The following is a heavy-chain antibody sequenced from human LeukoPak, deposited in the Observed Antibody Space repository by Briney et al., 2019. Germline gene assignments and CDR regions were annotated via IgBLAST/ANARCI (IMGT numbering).Heavy chain of an antibody. V-gene: IGHV3-21*04. Sequence: GGSLRLSCAASGLTFNKYYMTWIRQAPGKGLEWVSSISSSSSYIYYADSVKGRFTISRDNAKNSLYLQMNSLRAEDAAVYYCAKAPVTTCSGAYCYPFDYWGQGTLVTVSS. CDR2: ISSSSSYI. CDR3: AKAPVTTCSGAYCYPFDY. J-gene: IGHJ4*02. CDR1: GLTFNKYY. D-gene: IGHD2-15*01.